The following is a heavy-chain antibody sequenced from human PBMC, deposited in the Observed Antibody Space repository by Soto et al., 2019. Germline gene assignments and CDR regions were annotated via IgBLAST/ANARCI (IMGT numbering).Heavy chain of an antibody. V-gene: IGHV2-5*02. CDR2: IYWDDDK. CDR1: GFSLSSTRMA. CDR3: AHIVVAGLGYYFDY. J-gene: IGHJ4*02. D-gene: IGHD6-19*01. Sequence: QITLKESGPTLVKPTQTLTLTCTFSGFSLSSTRMAVGWIRQPPGKALEWLALIYWDDDKRYSPFLKSRLTITKYTSKNHVVLTMSNMDPVDTARYYCAHIVVAGLGYYFDYWGQGTLVTVSS.